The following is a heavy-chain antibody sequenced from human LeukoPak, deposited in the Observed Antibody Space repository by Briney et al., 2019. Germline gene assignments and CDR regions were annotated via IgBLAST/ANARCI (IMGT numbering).Heavy chain of an antibody. CDR2: ISSCGSTI. Sequence: GGSLRLSCAASGFTFSDYYMSWIRQAPRKGLEWVSYISSCGSTIYYADSVKGRFTISRDNSKNTLYLQMNSLRAEDTAVYYCAKDLVVVPAAIDYYGMDVWGQGTTVTVSS. J-gene: IGHJ6*02. V-gene: IGHV3-11*01. CDR3: AKDLVVVPAAIDYYGMDV. D-gene: IGHD2-2*02. CDR1: GFTFSDYY.